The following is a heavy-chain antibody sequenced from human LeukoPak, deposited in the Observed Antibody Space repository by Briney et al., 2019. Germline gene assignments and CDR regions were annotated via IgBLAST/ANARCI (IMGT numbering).Heavy chain of an antibody. Sequence: VASVKVSCKASGGTFSSYAISWVRQAPGQGLEWMGGIIPIFGTANYAQKFQGRVTITTDESTSTAYMELSSLRSEDTAVYYCARGSYCSSTSCYRDLRYFQHWGQGTLVTVSS. J-gene: IGHJ1*01. CDR3: ARGSYCSSTSCYRDLRYFQH. V-gene: IGHV1-69*05. CDR2: IIPIFGTA. D-gene: IGHD2-2*02. CDR1: GGTFSSYA.